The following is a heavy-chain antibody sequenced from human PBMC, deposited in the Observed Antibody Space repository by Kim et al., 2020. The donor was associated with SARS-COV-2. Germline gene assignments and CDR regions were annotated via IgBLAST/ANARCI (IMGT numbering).Heavy chain of an antibody. CDR3: ARERGYSNGEYFDY. CDR1: GFTFSSYA. D-gene: IGHD5-18*01. CDR2: ISYDGSNK. V-gene: IGHV3-30*04. J-gene: IGHJ4*02. Sequence: GGSLRLSCAASGFTFSSYAMHWVRQAPGKGLEWVAVISYDGSNKYYADSVKGRFTISRDNSKNTLYLQMNSLRAEDTAVYYCARERGYSNGEYFDYWGQG.